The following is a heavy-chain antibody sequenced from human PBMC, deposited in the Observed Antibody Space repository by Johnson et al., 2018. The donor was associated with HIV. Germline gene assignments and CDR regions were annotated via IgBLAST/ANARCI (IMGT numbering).Heavy chain of an antibody. CDR2: ISYDGSNK. J-gene: IGHJ3*02. CDR3: ARAMYADDYGDYLFLAPRLDAFDI. D-gene: IGHD4-17*01. CDR1: GFTFSSYA. Sequence: QVQLVESGGGVVQPGRSLRLSCAASGFTFSSYAMHWVRQAPGKGLEWVAVISYDGSNKYYADSVKGSFTISIDKSKNTLLLDMNSLRAEDTAVYYCARAMYADDYGDYLFLAPRLDAFDIWGPGTIVTVSS. V-gene: IGHV3-30*04.